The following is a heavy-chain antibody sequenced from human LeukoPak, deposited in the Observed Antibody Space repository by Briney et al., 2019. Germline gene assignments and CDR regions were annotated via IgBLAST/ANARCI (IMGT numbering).Heavy chain of an antibody. CDR2: IKQDGSEK. D-gene: IGHD6-13*01. J-gene: IGHJ6*02. CDR3: ALTAAVFDYSYYYGMDV. V-gene: IGHV3-7*01. Sequence: GGSLRLSCAASGFTFSSYWMSWVRQAPGKGLEWVANIKQDGSEKYYVDSVKGRFTISRDNAKNSLYLQMNSLRAEDTAVYYCALTAAVFDYSYYYGMDVWGQGTAVTVSS. CDR1: GFTFSSYW.